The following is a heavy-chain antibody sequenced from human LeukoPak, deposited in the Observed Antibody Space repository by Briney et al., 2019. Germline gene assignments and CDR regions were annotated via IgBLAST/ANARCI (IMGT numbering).Heavy chain of an antibody. Sequence: GGSLRLSCAASGFTFSSYEMNWVRQAPGKGLEGVSYISSSGSTIYYADSVKGRFTISRDNAKNSLYLQMNSLRAEDTAVYYCARFALKTPPTDWGQGTLVTVSS. V-gene: IGHV3-48*03. CDR3: ARFALKTPPTD. J-gene: IGHJ4*02. CDR2: ISSSGSTI. CDR1: GFTFSSYE.